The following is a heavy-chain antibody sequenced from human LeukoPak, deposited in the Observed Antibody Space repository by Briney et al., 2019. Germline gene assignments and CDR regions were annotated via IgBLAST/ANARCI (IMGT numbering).Heavy chain of an antibody. D-gene: IGHD5-12*01. J-gene: IGHJ5*02. V-gene: IGHV1-2*02. CDR2: INPNSGGT. CDR3: ARDGGYELNNWFDP. CDR1: GYTFTGYY. Sequence: GASVKVSCKASGYTFTGYYMHWVRQAPGQGLEWMGWINPNSGGTNYAQKFQGRVTMTRDTSISTAYMELSRLRSDDTAAYYCARDGGYELNNWFDPWGQGTLVTVSS.